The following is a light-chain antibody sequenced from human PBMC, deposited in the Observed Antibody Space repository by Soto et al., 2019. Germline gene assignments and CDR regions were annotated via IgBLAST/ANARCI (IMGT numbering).Light chain of an antibody. J-gene: IGLJ2*01. V-gene: IGLV2-14*01. Sequence: QPVLTQPASVSGSPGQSITISCTGTSSDVGGYNYVSWYQQHPGKAPKLMIYEVSNRPSGVSNRFSGSKSGNTASLTISGLQAEDGADYYCSSYTSSSTSVVFGGGTKLTVL. CDR3: SSYTSSSTSVV. CDR1: SSDVGGYNY. CDR2: EVS.